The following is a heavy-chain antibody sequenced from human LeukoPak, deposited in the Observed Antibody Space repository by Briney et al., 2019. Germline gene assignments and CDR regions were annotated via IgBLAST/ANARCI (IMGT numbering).Heavy chain of an antibody. Sequence: ASETLSLTCAVYGGSFSGYYWSWIRQPPGKGLEWIGEINHSGSTNYNPSLKSRVTISVDTSKNQFSLKLSSVTAADTAVYYCARGRVVPPLRFLERFPTRTFDPWGQGTLVTVSS. CDR3: ARGRVVPPLRFLERFPTRTFDP. CDR1: GGSFSGYY. CDR2: INHSGST. J-gene: IGHJ5*02. V-gene: IGHV4-34*01. D-gene: IGHD3-3*01.